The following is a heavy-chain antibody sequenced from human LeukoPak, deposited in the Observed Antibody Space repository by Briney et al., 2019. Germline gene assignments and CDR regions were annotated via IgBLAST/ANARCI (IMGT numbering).Heavy chain of an antibody. J-gene: IGHJ1*01. CDR2: ITPNADRA. CDR1: GFTFGSYG. Sequence: GGSLRLSCAASGFTFGSYGMSWVRQAPGKGLKWVSFITPNADRASYADSVKGRFTISGDNPRNTLYMQMNSLRDEDTAVYYCAIMHGYYDGSGYWVQWGQGTLVTVSS. V-gene: IGHV3-23*01. D-gene: IGHD3-22*01. CDR3: AIMHGYYDGSGYWVQ.